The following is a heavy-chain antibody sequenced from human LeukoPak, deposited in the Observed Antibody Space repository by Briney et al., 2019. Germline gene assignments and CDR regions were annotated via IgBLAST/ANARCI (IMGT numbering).Heavy chain of an antibody. D-gene: IGHD3-10*01. Sequence: PSETLSLTCTVSGGSISSYYWSWIRQPPGKGLEWIGHIYYSGSTYYNPSLKSRVTMSVDTSKTQFSLKLNSVTDADTAVYYCARDHYGSGSSFDYWGQGTLVTVSS. CDR1: GGSISSYY. J-gene: IGHJ4*02. V-gene: IGHV4-59*06. CDR3: ARDHYGSGSSFDY. CDR2: IYYSGST.